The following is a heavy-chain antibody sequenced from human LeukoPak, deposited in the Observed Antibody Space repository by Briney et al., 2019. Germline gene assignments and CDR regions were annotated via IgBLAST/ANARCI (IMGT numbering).Heavy chain of an antibody. CDR2: IWYDGSNK. Sequence: PGGSLRLSCAASGFTFSSYAMSWVRRAPGKGLEWVAVIWYDGSNKYYADSVKGRFTISRDNSKNTLYLQMNSLRAEDTAVYYCARNAARTYDYWGQGTLVTVSS. V-gene: IGHV3-33*08. CDR1: GFTFSSYA. CDR3: ARNAARTYDY. D-gene: IGHD6-6*01. J-gene: IGHJ4*02.